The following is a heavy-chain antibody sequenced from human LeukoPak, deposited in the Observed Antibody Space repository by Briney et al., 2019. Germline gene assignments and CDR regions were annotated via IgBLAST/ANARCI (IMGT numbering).Heavy chain of an antibody. CDR2: ISAYNGNT. CDR3: ATVNYYYDSSGYHDY. V-gene: IGHV1-18*01. D-gene: IGHD3-22*01. Sequence: GASVKVSCKASGYTFTSYGISWVRQAPGQGLEWMGWISAYNGNTNYAQKLQGRVTMTTDTSTSTAYMELRSLRSDDTAVYYCATVNYYYDSSGYHDYWGQGTLVTVSS. J-gene: IGHJ4*02. CDR1: GYTFTSYG.